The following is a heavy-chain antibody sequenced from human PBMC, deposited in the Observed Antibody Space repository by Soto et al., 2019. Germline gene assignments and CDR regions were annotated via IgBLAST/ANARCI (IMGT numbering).Heavy chain of an antibody. CDR1: GFTFSSYA. V-gene: IGHV3-23*01. CDR2: ISGSGGST. J-gene: IGHJ4*02. CDR3: AKDYSGVWFGELYYFDY. D-gene: IGHD3-10*01. Sequence: EVQLLESGGGLVQPGGSLRLSCAASGFTFSSYAMSWVRQAPGKGLEWVSAISGSGGSTYYADSVKGRFTISRDNSKNPLYLQMNSLRAEDTAVYYCAKDYSGVWFGELYYFDYWGQGTLVTVSS.